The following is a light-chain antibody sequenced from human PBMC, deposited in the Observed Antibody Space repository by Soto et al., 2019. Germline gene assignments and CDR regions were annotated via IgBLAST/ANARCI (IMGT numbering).Light chain of an antibody. V-gene: IGLV2-14*01. CDR2: EVS. J-gene: IGLJ1*01. CDR1: SSDVGGYNY. CDR3: SSYTSNSIV. Sequence: QSSLTQPASLSGSPGQSITISCTGTSSDVGGYNYVSWYQQHPGKAPKLMIYEVSFRPSGISNRFSGSKSGNTASLTISGLQAEDEADYYCSSYTSNSIVFGTGTKVTVL.